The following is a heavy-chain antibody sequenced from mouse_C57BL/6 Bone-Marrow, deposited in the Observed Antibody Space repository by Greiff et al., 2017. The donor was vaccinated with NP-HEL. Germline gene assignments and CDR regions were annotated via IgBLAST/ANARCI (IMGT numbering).Heavy chain of an antibody. J-gene: IGHJ2*01. Sequence: VQLQQSGAELVRPGASVKLSCTASGFNIKDDYMHWVKQRPEQGLEWIGWIDPENGDTEYASKFQGKATITADTSSKTAYLQLSSLTSEDTAVYYCTTSCYGSSVYYFDYWGQGTTLTVSS. CDR2: IDPENGDT. V-gene: IGHV14-4*01. D-gene: IGHD1-1*01. CDR1: GFNIKDDY. CDR3: TTSCYGSSVYYFDY.